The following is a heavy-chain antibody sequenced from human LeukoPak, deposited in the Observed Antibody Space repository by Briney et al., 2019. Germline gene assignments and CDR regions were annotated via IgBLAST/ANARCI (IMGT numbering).Heavy chain of an antibody. J-gene: IGHJ4*02. Sequence: GASVKVSCKASGYTFTSYAMNWVRQAPGQGLEWMGWINPNSGGTNYAQKFQGRVTMTRDTSISTAYMELSRLRSDDTAVYYCARDLILWFGELGYYFDYWGQGTLVTVSS. CDR1: GYTFTSYA. D-gene: IGHD3-10*01. V-gene: IGHV1-2*02. CDR2: INPNSGGT. CDR3: ARDLILWFGELGYYFDY.